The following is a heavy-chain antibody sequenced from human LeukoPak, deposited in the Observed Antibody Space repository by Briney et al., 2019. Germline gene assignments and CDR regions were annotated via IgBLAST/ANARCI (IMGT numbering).Heavy chain of an antibody. V-gene: IGHV3-23*01. CDR3: ATGRAGAN. CDR2: ISGSGNVT. Sequence: GGSLKLSCVGSGFTFAKYAMTWVREAPGKGLEWVSVISGSGNVTYYAESVKGRFTISRDNSKRTLYLQMDSLRADDTAIYYCATGRAGANWGQGTLVLVSS. J-gene: IGHJ4*02. CDR1: GFTFAKYA.